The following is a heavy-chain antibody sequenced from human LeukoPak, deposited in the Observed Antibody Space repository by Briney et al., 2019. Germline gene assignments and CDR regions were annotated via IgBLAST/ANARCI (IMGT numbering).Heavy chain of an antibody. CDR3: ARQLRYSGDRNPFDY. V-gene: IGHV5-51*01. J-gene: IGHJ4*02. D-gene: IGHD3-9*01. Sequence: GESLKISCRASGFTFTNYWIGWVRQMPGKGPEWMGIIYPAGSDTRYSPSFEGQVIISADKALSTAYLEWTSLKASDTAMYYCARQLRYSGDRNPFDYWGQGTLVTVSS. CDR1: GFTFTNYW. CDR2: IYPAGSDT.